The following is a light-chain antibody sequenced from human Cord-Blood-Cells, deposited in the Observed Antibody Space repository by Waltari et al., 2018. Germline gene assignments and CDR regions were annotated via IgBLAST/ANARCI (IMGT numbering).Light chain of an antibody. CDR2: KDS. Sequence: SYELTQPSSVSVSPGQPARSTGSGDVLAKTYARWFQQKPGQAPMLVIYKDSERPSGIPERFSGSSSGTTVTLTISGAQVEDEADYYCYSAADNNLVFGGGTKLTVL. CDR1: VLAKTY. J-gene: IGLJ3*02. CDR3: YSAADNNLV. V-gene: IGLV3-27*01.